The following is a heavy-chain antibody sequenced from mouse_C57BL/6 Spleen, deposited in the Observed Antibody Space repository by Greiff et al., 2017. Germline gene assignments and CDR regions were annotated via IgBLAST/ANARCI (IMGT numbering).Heavy chain of an antibody. Sequence: VQLQQSGAELVMPGASVKLSCKASGYTFTSYWMHWVKQRPGQGLEWIGEIYPSDSYTNYNQKFKGKSTLTVDKSSSTAYMQLSSLTSEDSAVYYCARAGYGPIFDYWGQGTTLTVSS. D-gene: IGHD3-1*01. CDR1: GYTFTSYW. J-gene: IGHJ2*01. CDR3: ARAGYGPIFDY. V-gene: IGHV1-69*01. CDR2: IYPSDSYT.